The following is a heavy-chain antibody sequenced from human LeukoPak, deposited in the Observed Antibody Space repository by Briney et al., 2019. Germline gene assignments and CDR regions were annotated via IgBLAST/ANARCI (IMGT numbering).Heavy chain of an antibody. CDR3: ARSYVLWSGPPFDL. J-gene: IGHJ5*02. CDR2: INPNSGGT. V-gene: IGHV1-2*02. CDR1: GYTFTGHY. D-gene: IGHD3-3*01. Sequence: ASVKVSCKASGYTFTGHYMHWVRQAPGQGLEWMGWINPNSGGTKYAQKFQGRVTLTRDTSISTAYMELSRLRCDDTAVYYCARSYVLWSGPPFDLWGQGTLVTVSS.